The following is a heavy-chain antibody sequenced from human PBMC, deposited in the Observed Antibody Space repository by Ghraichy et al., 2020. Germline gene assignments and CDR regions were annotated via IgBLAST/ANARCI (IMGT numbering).Heavy chain of an antibody. V-gene: IGHV3-9*01. CDR2: ILWNSAML. D-gene: IGHD4-23*01. CDR3: VIDPSPVGGDV. CDR1: GFTFHEHA. Sequence: GGSLRLSCAGSGFTFHEHAMHWVRQVPGKGLEWVSGILWNSAMLGYADSVKGRFTISTDNAKNSLYLQMNSLRPEDTALYYCVIDPSPVGGDVWGRGTTVTVSS. J-gene: IGHJ6*02.